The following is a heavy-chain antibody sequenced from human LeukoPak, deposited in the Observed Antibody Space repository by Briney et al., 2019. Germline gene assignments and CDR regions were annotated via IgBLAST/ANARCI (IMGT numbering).Heavy chain of an antibody. J-gene: IGHJ5*02. Sequence: GASVKVSCKASGYTFTSYGISWVRQAPGQGLEWMGWINAGNGNTKYSQKFQGRVTITRDTSASTAYMYLSSLRSEDTAVYYCARDQVVPAAINPWGQGTLVTVSS. D-gene: IGHD2-2*02. CDR2: INAGNGNT. CDR1: GYTFTSYG. CDR3: ARDQVVPAAINP. V-gene: IGHV1-3*01.